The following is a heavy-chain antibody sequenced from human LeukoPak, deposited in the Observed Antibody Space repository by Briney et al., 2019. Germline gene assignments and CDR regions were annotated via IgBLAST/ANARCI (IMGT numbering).Heavy chain of an antibody. Sequence: SQTLSLTCTVSGGSISSGGYYWSWIRQHPGKGLEWIGHIYYSGSTYYNPSLKSRVTISVDTSKNQFSLKLSSVTAADTAVYYCARGSHDSSGYYYFDYWGQGTLVTVSS. CDR3: ARGSHDSSGYYYFDY. V-gene: IGHV4-31*03. CDR2: IYYSGST. J-gene: IGHJ4*02. D-gene: IGHD3-22*01. CDR1: GGSISSGGYY.